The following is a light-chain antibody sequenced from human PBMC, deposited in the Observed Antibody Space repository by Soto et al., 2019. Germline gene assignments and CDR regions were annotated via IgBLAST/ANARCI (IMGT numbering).Light chain of an antibody. CDR1: QSVSSY. Sequence: ENALRQSPATVSLSPGERATLSCRASQSVSSYLAWYQQKPGQAPRLLIYTASNRATGIPARFSGSGSGTDFTLTISSLEPEDFAVYYCQQRSNWPLTFGGGTKVEIK. V-gene: IGKV3-11*01. CDR2: TAS. J-gene: IGKJ4*01. CDR3: QQRSNWPLT.